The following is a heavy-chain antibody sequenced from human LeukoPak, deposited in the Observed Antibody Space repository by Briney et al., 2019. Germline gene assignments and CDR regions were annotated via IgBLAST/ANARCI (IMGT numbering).Heavy chain of an antibody. Sequence: SQTLSLTCTVSGGSISSGGYYWSWIRQHPGKGLEWIGYIYYSGSTYYNPSFKSRVTISVDTSKNQFSLKLSSVTAADTAVYYCARVLMVHTYYFDYWGQGTLVTVSS. CDR1: GGSISSGGYY. CDR2: IYYSGST. V-gene: IGHV4-31*03. D-gene: IGHD2-8*01. J-gene: IGHJ4*02. CDR3: ARVLMVHTYYFDY.